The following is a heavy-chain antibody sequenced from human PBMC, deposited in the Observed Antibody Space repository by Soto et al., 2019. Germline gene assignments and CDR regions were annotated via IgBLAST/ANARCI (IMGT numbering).Heavy chain of an antibody. CDR3: ARVPPLGDWFDP. D-gene: IGHD1-26*01. Sequence: SETLSLTCTVSGGSISSYYWSWIRQPPGKGLEWIGYIYYSGSTNYNPSLKSRVTISVDTSKNQFSLKLSSVTAADTAVYYCARVPPLGDWFDPWGQGTLVTVSS. V-gene: IGHV4-59*01. CDR2: IYYSGST. CDR1: GGSISSYY. J-gene: IGHJ5*02.